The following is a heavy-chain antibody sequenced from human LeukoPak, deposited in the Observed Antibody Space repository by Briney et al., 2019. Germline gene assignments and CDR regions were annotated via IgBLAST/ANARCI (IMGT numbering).Heavy chain of an antibody. CDR2: IRYDGSNK. V-gene: IGHV3-30*02. CDR3: AKDFGGYSHGYSLYYFDY. D-gene: IGHD5-18*01. CDR1: GFTFSSYG. J-gene: IGHJ4*02. Sequence: GGSLRLSCAASGFTFSSYGMHWVRQAPGKGLEWVAFIRYDGSNKYYADSVKGRFTISRDNSKNTLYLQMNSLRAEDTAVYYCAKDFGGYSHGYSLYYFDYWGQGTLVTVSS.